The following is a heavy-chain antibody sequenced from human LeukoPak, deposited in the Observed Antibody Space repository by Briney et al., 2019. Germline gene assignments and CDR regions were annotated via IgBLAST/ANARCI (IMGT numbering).Heavy chain of an antibody. CDR2: IYTSGST. D-gene: IGHD3-3*01. V-gene: IGHV4-4*07. Sequence: SETLSLTCTVSGGSISSYYWSWIRQPAGKGLEWIGRIYTSGSTNYNPSLKSRVTMSVDTSKNQFSLKLSSVTAADTAVYYCARDSNDFWSSNWFDPWGQGTLVTVSS. CDR3: ARDSNDFWSSNWFDP. J-gene: IGHJ5*02. CDR1: GGSISSYY.